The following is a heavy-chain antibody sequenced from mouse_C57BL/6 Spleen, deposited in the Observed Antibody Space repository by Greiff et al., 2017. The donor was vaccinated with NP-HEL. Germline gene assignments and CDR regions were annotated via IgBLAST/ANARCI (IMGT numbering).Heavy chain of an antibody. CDR1: GFTFSSYA. CDR3: ARGGWLLPYYFDY. V-gene: IGHV5-4*01. D-gene: IGHD2-3*01. Sequence: EVQLVESGGGLVKPGGSLKLSCAASGFTFSSYAMSWVRQTPEKRLEWVATISDGGSYTYYPDNVKGRFTISRDNAKNNLYLQMSHLKSEDTAMYYCARGGWLLPYYFDYWGQGTTLTVSS. CDR2: ISDGGSYT. J-gene: IGHJ2*01.